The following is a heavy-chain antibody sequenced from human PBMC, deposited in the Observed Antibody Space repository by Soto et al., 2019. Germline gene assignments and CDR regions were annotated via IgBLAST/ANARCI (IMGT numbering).Heavy chain of an antibody. Sequence: QVQLVQSGAEVKKPGASVKVSCKASGYTFTTYGISWVRQPPGQGLELMGWISGYNGNTNYAQKLQGRVNMTTYTSTSTAYIELRSLRSDDTAVYYCARDGIDIVGATLAFDIWGQGTMVTVSS. CDR3: ARDGIDIVGATLAFDI. V-gene: IGHV1-18*01. D-gene: IGHD1-26*01. J-gene: IGHJ3*02. CDR2: ISGYNGNT. CDR1: GYTFTTYG.